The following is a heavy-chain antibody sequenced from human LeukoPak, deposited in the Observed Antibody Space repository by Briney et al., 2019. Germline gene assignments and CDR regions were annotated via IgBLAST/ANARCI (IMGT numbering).Heavy chain of an antibody. D-gene: IGHD2-15*01. J-gene: IGHJ4*02. CDR2: INPNTGGT. Sequence: ASVKVSCKASGYTFTGYYMNWVRQAPGQGLEWLGRINPNTGGTNYAQNFQGRVTMTRDTSISTAYMELRSLRSDDTAVYYCARSFLGYCSGGSCYSDYWGQGTLVTVSS. V-gene: IGHV1-2*06. CDR3: ARSFLGYCSGGSCYSDY. CDR1: GYTFTGYY.